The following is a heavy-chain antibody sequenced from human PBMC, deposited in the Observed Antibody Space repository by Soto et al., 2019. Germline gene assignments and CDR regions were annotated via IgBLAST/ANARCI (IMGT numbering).Heavy chain of an antibody. CDR3: TTDEVPSNAFDI. V-gene: IGHV3-15*01. Sequence: GRSLRLSWAAAGCTCSNAGRSRVRQDPGKGLEWVGRIKSKTDGGTTDYAAPVKGRFTISRDDSKNTLYLQMNSLKTEDTAVYYCTTDEVPSNAFDIWGQGTMVTVSS. CDR1: GCTCSNAG. D-gene: IGHD2-2*01. CDR2: IKSKTDGGTT. J-gene: IGHJ3*02.